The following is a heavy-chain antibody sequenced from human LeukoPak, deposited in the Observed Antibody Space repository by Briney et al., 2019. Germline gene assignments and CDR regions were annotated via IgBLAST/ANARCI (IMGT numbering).Heavy chain of an antibody. D-gene: IGHD6-19*01. Sequence: GGSLRLSCAASGFTFTTYWMSWVRQAPGKGLEWVANIKQDGTEKYYVDSVKGRFTISRDNAKNSLYLQMNSLRAEDTALYYCAREKIAVAGDAFDIWGQGTMVTVSS. J-gene: IGHJ3*02. CDR3: AREKIAVAGDAFDI. CDR1: GFTFTTYW. CDR2: IKQDGTEK. V-gene: IGHV3-7*03.